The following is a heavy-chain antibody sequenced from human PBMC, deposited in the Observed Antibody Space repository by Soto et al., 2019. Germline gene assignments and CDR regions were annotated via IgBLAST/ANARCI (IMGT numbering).Heavy chain of an antibody. D-gene: IGHD6-19*01. Sequence: EVQLVESGGGLVQPGGSLRLSCAASGFTFSSYWMHWVRQAPGKGLVWVSRINSDGSSTSYADSVKGRFTISRDNAKNTLSLQMNSLRAEGTAVFYCAVAVAGPTAIGYWGQGTLVTVSS. CDR2: INSDGSST. J-gene: IGHJ4*02. V-gene: IGHV3-74*01. CDR1: GFTFSSYW. CDR3: AVAVAGPTAIGY.